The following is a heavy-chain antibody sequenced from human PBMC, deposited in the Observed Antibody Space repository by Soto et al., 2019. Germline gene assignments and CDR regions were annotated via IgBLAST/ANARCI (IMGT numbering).Heavy chain of an antibody. Sequence: GGSVRRSCAACGATDSSYGRSWVRQKTGKGLEWVSAISGSGGSTYYADSVKGRFTISRDNSKNTLYLQMNSLRAEDTAVYYCAKDGLAVAPYYFDYWGQGTLVTVPQ. V-gene: IGHV3-23*01. CDR2: ISGSGGST. J-gene: IGHJ4*02. CDR3: AKDGLAVAPYYFDY. CDR1: GATDSSYG. D-gene: IGHD6-19*01.